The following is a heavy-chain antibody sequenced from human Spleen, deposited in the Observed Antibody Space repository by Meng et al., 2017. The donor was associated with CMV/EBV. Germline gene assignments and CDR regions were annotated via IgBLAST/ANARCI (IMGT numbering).Heavy chain of an antibody. D-gene: IGHD2-15*01. CDR1: GVTFSRYW. J-gene: IGHJ6*02. CDR3: ARGSVGDYYYDGVGV. V-gene: IGHV3-74*01. Sequence: GESLKISCAASGVTFSRYWMHWVRQAPGKGLEWVSRVNSDGSRTYYADSVKGRFTISRDNAKNTLYLQMNSLRAEDTAVYYCARGSVGDYYYDGVGVWGQGTTVTVSS. CDR2: VNSDGSRT.